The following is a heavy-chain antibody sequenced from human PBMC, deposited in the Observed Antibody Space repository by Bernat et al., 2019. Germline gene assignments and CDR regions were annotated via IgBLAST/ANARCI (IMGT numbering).Heavy chain of an antibody. CDR2: IGGSA. CDR3: ATYIWGSYRHHFDY. D-gene: IGHD3-16*02. J-gene: IGHJ4*02. V-gene: IGHV3-23*04. CDR1: GFTSSTYG. Sequence: EVQLVESGGGLVQPGGSLRLSCAASGFTSSTYGMTWVRQAPGKGLEWVSVIGGSAFYADSMKGRFTISRDNAQNTVYLQMNSLRSEDTAVYYCATYIWGSYRHHFDYWGQGTLVRVSS.